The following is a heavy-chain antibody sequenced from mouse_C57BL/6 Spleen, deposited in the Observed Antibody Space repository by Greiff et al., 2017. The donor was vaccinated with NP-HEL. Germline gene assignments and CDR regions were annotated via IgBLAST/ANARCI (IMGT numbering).Heavy chain of an antibody. V-gene: IGHV3-6*01. D-gene: IGHD1-1*01. Sequence: EVKLQESGPGLVKPSQSLSLTCSVTGYSITSGYYWNWIRQFPGNKLEWMGYISYDGSNNYNPSLKNRISITRDTSKNQFFLKLNSVTTEDTATYYCAFWGYYYGSSYGYFDVWGTGTTVTVSS. J-gene: IGHJ1*03. CDR1: GYSITSGYY. CDR2: ISYDGSN. CDR3: AFWGYYYGSSYGYFDV.